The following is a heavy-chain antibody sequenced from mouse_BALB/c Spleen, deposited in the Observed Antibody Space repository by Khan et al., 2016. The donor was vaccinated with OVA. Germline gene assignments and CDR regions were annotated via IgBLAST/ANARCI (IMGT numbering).Heavy chain of an antibody. Sequence: QVRLQQSGAELVKPGASVKLSCKTSGYTFTSYWIQWVKQRPGQGLGWIGQIFPGTGTTYYNENFKGKVTLTVDTSSSTAYMQLSSLTSEDSAVYFCARGYVGNYEFVYWGQGTLVTVSP. D-gene: IGHD1-1*02. CDR2: IFPGTGTT. CDR1: GYTFTSYW. CDR3: ARGYVGNYEFVY. V-gene: IGHV1S132*01. J-gene: IGHJ3*01.